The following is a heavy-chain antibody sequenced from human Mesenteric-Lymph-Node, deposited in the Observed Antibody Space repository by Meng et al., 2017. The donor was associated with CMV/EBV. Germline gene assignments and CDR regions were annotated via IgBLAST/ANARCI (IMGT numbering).Heavy chain of an antibody. CDR3: ARGDSSSWYKY. J-gene: IGHJ4*02. V-gene: IGHV1-8*02. CDR2: MNPNSGDA. Sequence: SCKASGGTFSSYAISWVRQAPGQGLEWMGWMNPNSGDAGYAQRFQGRVTMTRDTSTSTAYMDLISLRSDDTAVYYCARGDSSSWYKYWGQGTLVTVSS. CDR1: GGTFSSYA. D-gene: IGHD6-13*01.